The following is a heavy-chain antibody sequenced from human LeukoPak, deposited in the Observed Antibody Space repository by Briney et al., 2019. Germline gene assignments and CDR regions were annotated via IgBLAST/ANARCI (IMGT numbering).Heavy chain of an antibody. CDR1: GGSFSGYY. V-gene: IGHV4-34*01. Sequence: SETLSLTCAVYGGSFSGYYWSWIRQPPGKGLEWIGEINHSGSTNYNPSLKSRVTISVDTSKNQFSLKLSSVTAAGTAVYYCAMLLAYCGGDCLGSDYWGQGTLVTVSS. CDR3: AMLLAYCGGDCLGSDY. D-gene: IGHD2-21*02. CDR2: INHSGST. J-gene: IGHJ4*02.